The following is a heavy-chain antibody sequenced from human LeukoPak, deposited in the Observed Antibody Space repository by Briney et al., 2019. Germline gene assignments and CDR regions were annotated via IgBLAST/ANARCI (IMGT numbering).Heavy chain of an antibody. Sequence: SGGSLRLSCAASGFTFGSYAMSWVRQVPGKGLEWVATIVGDGYKAYYADSVKGRFAISRDNSQNMLYLQMNSLRAEDTSIYYCAKDIVFLFGDPRGQGALVTVSS. CDR3: AKDIVFLFGDP. CDR2: IVGDGYKA. CDR1: GFTFGSYA. J-gene: IGHJ5*02. D-gene: IGHD2-15*01. V-gene: IGHV3-23*01.